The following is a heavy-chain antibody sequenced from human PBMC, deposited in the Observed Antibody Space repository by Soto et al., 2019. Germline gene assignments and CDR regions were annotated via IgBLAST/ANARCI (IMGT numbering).Heavy chain of an antibody. CDR1: GFTFSSYW. D-gene: IGHD3-10*01. V-gene: IGHV3-7*04. CDR3: ARVLLWFGDYHFDY. J-gene: IGHJ4*02. CDR2: IKQAGSET. Sequence: EVQLVESGGGLVQPGGSLRLSCAASGFTFSSYWMSWVRQAPGKGLEWVANIKQAGSETYYVDSVEGRFTISRDNAKNSLYLQMNSLRAEDTAVYYCARVLLWFGDYHFDYWGQGTLVTVSS.